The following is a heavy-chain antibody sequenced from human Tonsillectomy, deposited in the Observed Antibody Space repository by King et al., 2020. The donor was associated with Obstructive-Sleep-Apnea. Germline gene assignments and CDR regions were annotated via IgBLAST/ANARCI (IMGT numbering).Heavy chain of an antibody. Sequence: VQLVEAGGGLVQPWGSLRLSCAASGFTFSTYWMHWVRQAPGKGLVWVSRISGDARTTSYADTVKGRFTVSRDNAKNTLYLQMNSLRVEDTAVYYCARDRGSFSYWGPGTLVTVSS. J-gene: IGHJ4*02. V-gene: IGHV3-74*01. CDR1: GFTFSTYW. CDR3: ARDRGSFSY. CDR2: ISGDARTT. D-gene: IGHD5-12*01.